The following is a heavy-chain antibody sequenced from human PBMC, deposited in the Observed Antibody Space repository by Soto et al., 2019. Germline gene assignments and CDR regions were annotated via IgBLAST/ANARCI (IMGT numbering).Heavy chain of an antibody. CDR2: INAGNGNT. D-gene: IGHD3-16*02. CDR1: GYTFTSYA. Sequence: ASVKVSCKASGYTFTSYAMHWVRQAPGQRLEWMGWINAGNGNTKYSQKFQGRVTITRDTSASTAYMELSSLRSEDTAVYYCARGYIWGSYHKEFGYWGQGTLVTVSS. CDR3: ARGYIWGSYHKEFGY. J-gene: IGHJ4*02. V-gene: IGHV1-3*01.